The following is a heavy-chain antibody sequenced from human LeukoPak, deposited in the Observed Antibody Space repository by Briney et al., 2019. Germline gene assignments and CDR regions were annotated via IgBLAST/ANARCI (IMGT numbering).Heavy chain of an antibody. CDR2: IKSKTDGGTT. CDR1: GFTFSNAW. J-gene: IGHJ4*02. Sequence: GGSLRLSCAASGFTFSNAWMSWVRQAPGKGLGWVGRIKSKTDGGTTDYAAPVKGRFTISRDDSKNTLYLQMNSLKTEDTAVYYCTTGYGDYPFDYWGQGTLVTVSS. CDR3: TTGYGDYPFDY. D-gene: IGHD4-17*01. V-gene: IGHV3-15*01.